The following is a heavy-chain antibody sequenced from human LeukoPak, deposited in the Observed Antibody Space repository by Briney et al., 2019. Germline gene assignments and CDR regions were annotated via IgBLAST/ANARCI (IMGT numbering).Heavy chain of an antibody. Sequence: GGSLRLSCAASGFTFSIYSMNWVRQAPGEGLEWVSSISSSSNYIYYADSVKGRFTISRDNAKNSLYLQMNSLRAEDTAVYYCARANPESYYYYYMDVWGKGTTVTISS. J-gene: IGHJ6*03. CDR2: ISSSSNYI. CDR1: GFTFSIYS. V-gene: IGHV3-21*01. CDR3: ARANPESYYYYYMDV.